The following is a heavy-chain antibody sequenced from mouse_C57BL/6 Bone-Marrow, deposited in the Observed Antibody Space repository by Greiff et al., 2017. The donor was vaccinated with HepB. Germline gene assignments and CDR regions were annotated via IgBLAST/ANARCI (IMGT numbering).Heavy chain of an antibody. J-gene: IGHJ2*01. D-gene: IGHD2-10*02. CDR1: GYTFTTYP. V-gene: IGHV1-47*01. CDR3: ARGGYGNPYFDY. Sequence: QVQLQQSGAELVKPGASVKMSCKASGYTFTTYPIEWMKQNHGKSLEWIGNFHPYNDDTKYNEKFKGKATLTVEKSSSTVYLELSRLTSDDAAVYCCARGGYGNPYFDYWGQGTTLTVSS. CDR2: FHPYNDDT.